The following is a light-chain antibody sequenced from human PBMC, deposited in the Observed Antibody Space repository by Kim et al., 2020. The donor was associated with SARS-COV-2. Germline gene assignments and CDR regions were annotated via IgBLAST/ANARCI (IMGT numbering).Light chain of an antibody. CDR1: DLRRYH. CDR3: NSRDSSGNHVA. Sequence: SSELTQDPAVSVALGQTVRITCQGDDLRRYHASWYQQKPGQAPVFVIFGQNKRPSGIPDRFSGSRSGDIASLTITGAQAEDEADYYCNSRDSSGNHVAFGGGTKVTVL. J-gene: IGLJ2*01. V-gene: IGLV3-19*01. CDR2: GQN.